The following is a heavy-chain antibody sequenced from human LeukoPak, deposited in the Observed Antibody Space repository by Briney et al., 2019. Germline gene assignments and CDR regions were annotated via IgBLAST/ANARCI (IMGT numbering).Heavy chain of an antibody. Sequence: ASVKVSCKASGYTFTNYAMNWVRQASGQGLEWMGGINTNTGNPTHAQGFTGRFVFSLDTSVSTAYLQISSLKAEDTAVYYCASLNSYGYWGEYYFDYWGQGTLVTVSS. CDR3: ASLNSYGYWGEYYFDY. V-gene: IGHV7-4-1*02. CDR1: GYTFTNYA. J-gene: IGHJ4*02. D-gene: IGHD5-18*01. CDR2: INTNTGNP.